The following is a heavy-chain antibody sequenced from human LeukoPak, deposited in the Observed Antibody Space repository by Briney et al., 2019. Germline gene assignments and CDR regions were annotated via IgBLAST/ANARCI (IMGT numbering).Heavy chain of an antibody. CDR3: AKVTYSSSAYFDY. CDR2: ISGSGGST. J-gene: IGHJ4*02. V-gene: IGHV3-23*01. D-gene: IGHD6-6*01. CDR1: GFTFSNYA. Sequence: PGGSLRLSCAASGFTFSNYAMSWVRQAPGKGLEWVSAISGSGGSTYYADSVKGRFTISRDNSKNTLYLQMNSLRAEDTAVYYCAKVTYSSSAYFDYWGQGTLVTVSS.